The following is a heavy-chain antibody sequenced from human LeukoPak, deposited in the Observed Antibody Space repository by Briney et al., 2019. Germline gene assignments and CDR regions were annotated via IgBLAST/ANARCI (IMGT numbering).Heavy chain of an antibody. Sequence: PGGSLRLSCAASGFTFSSYSMNWVRQAPGKGLAWVSYTSSSSSTIYYADSVKGRFTISRDNAKNSLYPQMNSLRAEDTAVYYCARDPSAYSSGWYYGMDVWGQGTTVTVSS. CDR3: ARDPSAYSSGWYYGMDV. J-gene: IGHJ6*02. V-gene: IGHV3-48*01. CDR1: GFTFSSYS. CDR2: TSSSSSTI. D-gene: IGHD6-19*01.